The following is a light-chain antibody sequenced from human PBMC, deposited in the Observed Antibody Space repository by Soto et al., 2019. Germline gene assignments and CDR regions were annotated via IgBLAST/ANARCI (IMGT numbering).Light chain of an antibody. CDR3: QSYDSSLSVWV. J-gene: IGLJ3*02. Sequence: QSLLTQPPSVSGAPGQRVTISCTGSSSNIGAGFAVHWYQQLPGTAPKLLIFADSNRPSGVPDRFSGSKSGTSASLAIAGLQADDEADYYCQSYDSSLSVWVFGGGTKLTVL. CDR1: SSNIGAGFA. V-gene: IGLV1-40*01. CDR2: ADS.